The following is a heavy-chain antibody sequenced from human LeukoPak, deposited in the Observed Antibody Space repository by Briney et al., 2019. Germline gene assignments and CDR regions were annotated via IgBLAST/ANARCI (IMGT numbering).Heavy chain of an antibody. J-gene: IGHJ4*02. CDR2: ISGSSSDI. Sequence: GGSLRLSCAASGISLSRYWMSWVRQAPGKGLEWVSSISGSSSDIYYADSVKGRFTISRDNSKNSLYLQMKSLRAEDTALYYCARRGYHDYSGFDYWGQGTLVTVSS. CDR3: ARRGYHDYSGFDY. V-gene: IGHV3-21*01. D-gene: IGHD1-26*01. CDR1: GISLSRYW.